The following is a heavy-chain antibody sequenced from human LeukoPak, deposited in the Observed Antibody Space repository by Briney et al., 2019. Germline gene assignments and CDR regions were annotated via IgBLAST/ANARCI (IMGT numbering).Heavy chain of an antibody. CDR2: INSDGSST. Sequence: PGGSLRLSCAASGFTFSNYWMHWVRQAPGKGLVWVSRINSDGSSTSYADSVKGRFTISRDNAKNTLYLQMNSLRAEDTAVYYCARDYDSSGYYESDAFDFWGQGTMVTVSS. D-gene: IGHD3-22*01. V-gene: IGHV3-74*01. CDR3: ARDYDSSGYYESDAFDF. J-gene: IGHJ3*01. CDR1: GFTFSNYW.